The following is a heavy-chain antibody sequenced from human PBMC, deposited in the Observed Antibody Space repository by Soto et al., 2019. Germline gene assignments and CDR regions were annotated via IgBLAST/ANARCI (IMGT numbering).Heavy chain of an antibody. V-gene: IGHV2-5*02. CDR2: IYWDDDK. CDR1: GFSLSTSGVG. CDR3: ARRLSAAGGYYFDY. J-gene: IGHJ4*02. D-gene: IGHD6-13*01. Sequence: QITLKESGPTLVKPTQTLTLTCSFSGFSLSTSGVGVGWIRQPPGKALEWLALIYWDDDKRYSPSLERSITITSDTYKNHMVLTMTNINPFDTATYYYARRLSAAGGYYFDYWGQGALSTVSS.